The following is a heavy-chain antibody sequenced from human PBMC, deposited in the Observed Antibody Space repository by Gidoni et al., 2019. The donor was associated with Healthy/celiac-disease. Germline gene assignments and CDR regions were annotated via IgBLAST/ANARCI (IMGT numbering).Heavy chain of an antibody. Sequence: QVQLVESGGGLVKPGGSLRLSCAASGFTFSDYYMSWIRQDPGKGLEWVSYISSSSSYTNYADSVKGRFTISRDNAKNSLYLQMNSLRAEDTAVYYCARVSKGITISWGAFDIWGQGTMVTVSS. CDR1: GFTFSDYY. CDR3: ARVSKGITISWGAFDI. V-gene: IGHV3-11*05. D-gene: IGHD3-9*01. CDR2: ISSSSSYT. J-gene: IGHJ3*02.